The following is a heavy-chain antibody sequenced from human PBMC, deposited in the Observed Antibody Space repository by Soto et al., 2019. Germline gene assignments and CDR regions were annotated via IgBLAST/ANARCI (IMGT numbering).Heavy chain of an antibody. Sequence: QVQLQQWGAGLLKPSETLSLTCAVYGGSFSGYYWTWIRQPPGTGLEWIGEINHSGSTNYNPSLKCXVPISVDTSKNQFSLKLTSVTAADTAVYYCARDKITGLFDYWGQGTLVTVSS. CDR3: ARDKITGLFDY. J-gene: IGHJ4*02. CDR1: GGSFSGYY. CDR2: INHSGST. D-gene: IGHD2-8*02. V-gene: IGHV4-34*01.